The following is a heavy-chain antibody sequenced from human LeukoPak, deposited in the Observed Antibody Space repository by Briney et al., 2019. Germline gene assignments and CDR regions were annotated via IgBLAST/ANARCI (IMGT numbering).Heavy chain of an antibody. CDR1: GFTFSGSA. D-gene: IGHD6-19*01. CDR3: TTGAVAGRVDAFDI. J-gene: IGHJ3*02. V-gene: IGHV3-73*01. CDR2: IRSKANSYAT. Sequence: PGGSLKLSCAASGFTFSGSAMHWVRQASGKGLEWVGRIRSKANSYATAYAAPVKGRFTISRDDSKNTAYLQMNSLKTEDTAVYYCTTGAVAGRVDAFDIWGQGTMVTVSS.